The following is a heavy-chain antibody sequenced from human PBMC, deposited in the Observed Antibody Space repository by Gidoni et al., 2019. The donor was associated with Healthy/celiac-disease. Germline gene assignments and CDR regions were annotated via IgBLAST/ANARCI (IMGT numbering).Heavy chain of an antibody. CDR3: AKDWQWLRNYYFDY. J-gene: IGHJ4*02. CDR2: ISGSGGST. Sequence: EVQLLESGGGLVPPGGSLRLSCAASGFPFRSYAMCWVRQAPGKGLEWVSAISGSGGSTYYADSVKGRFTISRDNSKNTLYLQMNSLRAEDTAVYYCAKDWQWLRNYYFDYWGQGTLVTVSS. D-gene: IGHD5-12*01. CDR1: GFPFRSYA. V-gene: IGHV3-23*01.